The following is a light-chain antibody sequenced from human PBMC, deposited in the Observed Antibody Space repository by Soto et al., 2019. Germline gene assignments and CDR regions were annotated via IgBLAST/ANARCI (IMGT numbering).Light chain of an antibody. J-gene: IGKJ4*01. V-gene: IGKV3-11*01. CDR3: QQRSLWPLT. CDR2: DAS. CDR1: QSVRNY. Sequence: EVVLTQSPSTLSLSPGERATLSCRATQSVRNYLAWYQHRPGQAPRLLIYDASNRATDIPARFSGSGSGTDFTLTISSLEPEDSAVYYCQQRSLWPLTFGGGTKVEIK.